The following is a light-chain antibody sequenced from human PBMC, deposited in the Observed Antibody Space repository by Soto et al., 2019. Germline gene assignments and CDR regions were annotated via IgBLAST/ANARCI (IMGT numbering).Light chain of an antibody. Sequence: QSVLTQPASVSGSPGQSITISCVGTSSDIGDYNYVSWYQQHPGKVPKVIIYDVSNRPSGVSYRFSATKSGNTASLTISGLQAEDEADYYCCSYTRSGTIIFGTVTKVTVL. V-gene: IGLV2-14*01. CDR3: CSYTRSGTII. CDR2: DVS. J-gene: IGLJ1*01. CDR1: SSDIGDYNY.